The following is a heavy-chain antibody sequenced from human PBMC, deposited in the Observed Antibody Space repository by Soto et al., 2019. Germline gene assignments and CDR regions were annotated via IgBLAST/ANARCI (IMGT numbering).Heavy chain of an antibody. D-gene: IGHD1-26*01. J-gene: IGHJ4*02. V-gene: IGHV1-18*01. Sequence: ASVKVACTSSRYTFTISGVGWLRQAPGQGLEWMGWISAYNGNTNYAQKLQGRVTMTTDTSTGTAYMELRSLRSDDTAVYYCARDSGRVFDYWGQGTLVTVSS. CDR3: ARDSGRVFDY. CDR2: ISAYNGNT. CDR1: RYTFTISG.